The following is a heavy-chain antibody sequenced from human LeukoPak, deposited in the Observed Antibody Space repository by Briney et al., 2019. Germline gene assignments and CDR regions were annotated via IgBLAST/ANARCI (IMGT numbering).Heavy chain of an antibody. D-gene: IGHD3-22*01. CDR2: ISGGGSST. V-gene: IGHV3-23*01. CDR3: AKRGGDNSGYHRGAFDI. Sequence: GGSLRLSCVGSGFTFRSHAMSWVRQAPGKGLEWVSGISGGGSSTFYADSVKGRFSISRDNSKNTLYLQMNSLRAEDTAVYYCAKRGGDNSGYHRGAFDIWGQGTVVTVSS. J-gene: IGHJ3*02. CDR1: GFTFRSHA.